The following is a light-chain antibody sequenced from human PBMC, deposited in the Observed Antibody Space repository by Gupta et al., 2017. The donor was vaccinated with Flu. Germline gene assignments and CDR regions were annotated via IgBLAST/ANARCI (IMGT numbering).Light chain of an antibody. V-gene: IGLV1-51*02. CDR2: ENN. CDR1: SSNIQNNY. Sequence: TISCSGGSSNIQNNYVSWYQQLPGTAPELLIYENNKRPSGIPDRFSGSKSDTSATLGITGLQTGDEADYYCGTWDSSLSAWVFGGGTKLTVL. CDR3: GTWDSSLSAWV. J-gene: IGLJ3*02.